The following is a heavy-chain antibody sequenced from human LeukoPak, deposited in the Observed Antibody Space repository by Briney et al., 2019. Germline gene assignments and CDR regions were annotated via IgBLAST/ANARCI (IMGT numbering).Heavy chain of an antibody. CDR1: GGSISSSSYY. Sequence: SENLSLTCTVSGGSISSSSYYWGWIRQPPGKGLEWIGSIYYSGSTYYNPSLKSRVTISVDTSKNQFSLKLSSVTAADTAVYYCARQQIIFGLGSMDVWGQGTTVTVSS. D-gene: IGHD3-10*01. J-gene: IGHJ6*02. V-gene: IGHV4-39*01. CDR2: IYYSGST. CDR3: ARQQIIFGLGSMDV.